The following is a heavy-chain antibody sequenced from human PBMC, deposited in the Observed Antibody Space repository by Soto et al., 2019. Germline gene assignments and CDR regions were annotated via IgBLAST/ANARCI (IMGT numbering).Heavy chain of an antibody. J-gene: IGHJ6*02. Sequence: SETLSLTCTVPGGSISSTDHYWGWVRQPPGKGLEWLGSIYFAGSTFHNPALKSRATISVDTSRNQFSLRLTTVTASDTAVYYCARLVFHCLRGSCDDYSFYGLGVWGQGTTVTVSS. D-gene: IGHD2-15*01. CDR2: IYFAGST. CDR1: GGSISSTDHY. V-gene: IGHV4-39*01. CDR3: ARLVFHCLRGSCDDYSFYGLGV.